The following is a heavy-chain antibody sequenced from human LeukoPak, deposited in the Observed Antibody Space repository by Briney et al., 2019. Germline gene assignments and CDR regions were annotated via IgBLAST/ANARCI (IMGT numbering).Heavy chain of an antibody. Sequence: GSLRLSCAASGFTFDDYGMSWVRQAPGKGLEWIGSIYHSGSTYYNPSLKSRVTISVDTSKNQFSLKLSSVTAADTAVYYCARTLGDYGSGSYYYWGQGTLVTVSS. J-gene: IGHJ4*02. CDR1: GFTFDDYG. V-gene: IGHV4-38-2*01. CDR2: IYHSGST. CDR3: ARTLGDYGSGSYYY. D-gene: IGHD3-10*01.